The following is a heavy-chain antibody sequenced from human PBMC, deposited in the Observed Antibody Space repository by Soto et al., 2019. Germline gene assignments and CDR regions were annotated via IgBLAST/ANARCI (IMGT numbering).Heavy chain of an antibody. CDR1: GFTFSSYG. D-gene: IGHD6-13*01. CDR3: AREIAAGTTTISPGY. CDR2: IWYDGSNK. Sequence: GGSLRLSCAASGFTFSSYGMHWVRQAPGKGLEWVAVIWYDGSNKYYADSVKGRFTISRDNSKNTLYLQMNSLRAEDTAVYYCAREIAAGTTTISPGYWGQGTLVTVSS. V-gene: IGHV3-33*01. J-gene: IGHJ4*02.